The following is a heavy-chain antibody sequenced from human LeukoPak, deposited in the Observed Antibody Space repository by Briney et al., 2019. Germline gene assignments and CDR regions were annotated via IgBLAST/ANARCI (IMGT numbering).Heavy chain of an antibody. V-gene: IGHV3-48*04. D-gene: IGHD3-10*02. CDR1: GFTLSGLS. J-gene: IGHJ6*04. Sequence: GGSLRLSCVVYGFTLSGLSINWVRQAPGKGLEWVSYISSSGSTIYYADSVKGRFTISRDNAKNSLYLQMNSLRAEDTAVYYCAELGITMIGGVWGKGTTVTISS. CDR3: AELGITMIGGV. CDR2: ISSSGSTI.